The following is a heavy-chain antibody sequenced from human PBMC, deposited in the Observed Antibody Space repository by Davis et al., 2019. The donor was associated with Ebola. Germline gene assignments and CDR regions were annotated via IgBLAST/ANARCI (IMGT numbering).Heavy chain of an antibody. D-gene: IGHD3-3*01. CDR3: ALGGVVISHWYYGMDV. J-gene: IGHJ6*02. Sequence: SVKVSCKASGGTFTTYAINWVRQAPGQGLEWMGGIIPIFGTANYAQKFRDRVTITADESTTTAYMELSSLRSEDTAVYYCALGGVVISHWYYGMDVWGQGTTVTVSS. CDR2: IIPIFGTA. V-gene: IGHV1-69*13. CDR1: GGTFTTYA.